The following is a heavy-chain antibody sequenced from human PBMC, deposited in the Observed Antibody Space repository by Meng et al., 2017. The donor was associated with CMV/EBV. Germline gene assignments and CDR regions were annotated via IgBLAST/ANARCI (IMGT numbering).Heavy chain of an antibody. CDR2: MNPNSGNT. Sequence: ASVKVSCKASGYTFTSYDINWVRQTTGQGLEWMGWMNPNSGNTGYAQKFQGRVTMTRNTSISTAYMELSSLRSEDTAVYYCARGNGDYLFGWFDPWGQGTLVTVSS. CDR3: ARGNGDYLFGWFDP. D-gene: IGHD4-17*01. CDR1: GYTFTSYD. J-gene: IGHJ5*02. V-gene: IGHV1-8*01.